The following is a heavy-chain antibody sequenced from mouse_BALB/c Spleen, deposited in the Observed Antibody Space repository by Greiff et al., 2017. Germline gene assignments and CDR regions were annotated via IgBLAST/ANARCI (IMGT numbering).Heavy chain of an antibody. CDR2: IDPENGNT. J-gene: IGHJ2*01. D-gene: IGHD1-1*01. CDR1: GFNINDYY. V-gene: IGHV14-1*02. Sequence: EVKLVESGAELVRPGALVKLSCTASGFNINDYYMHWVKQRPEQGLEWIGWIDPENGNTIYYPKFQGKASITADTSSNTSYLQLSSLTSEDTAVYYCASTDYYGSSYFDYWGQGTTLTVSA. CDR3: ASTDYYGSSYFDY.